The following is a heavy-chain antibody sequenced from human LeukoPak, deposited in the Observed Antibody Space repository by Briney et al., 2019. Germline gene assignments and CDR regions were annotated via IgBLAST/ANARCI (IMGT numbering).Heavy chain of an antibody. CDR2: INPNNGGT. CDR1: GYSFTDYY. J-gene: IGHJ5*02. Sequence: ASVKVSCKTSGYSFTDYYIHWVRQAPGQGLEWMGWINPNNGGTSSAQKFQGRVTMTRDTSITTVYMELSWLTSDDTAIYYCARADRLDGGPYLIGPWGQGTLVTVSS. CDR3: ARADRLDGGPYLIGP. D-gene: IGHD2-21*01. V-gene: IGHV1-2*02.